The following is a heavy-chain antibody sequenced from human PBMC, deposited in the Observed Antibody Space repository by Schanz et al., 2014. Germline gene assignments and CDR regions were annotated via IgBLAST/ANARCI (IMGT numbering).Heavy chain of an antibody. CDR3: ARDYEIDVSSPRHDACDV. J-gene: IGHJ3*01. CDR1: GITFSGYS. V-gene: IGHV3-48*01. CDR2: ISGSSSTK. Sequence: EVQLVESGGGLAQPGGSLRLSCAASGITFSGYSMNWVRQAPGKGLEWVSYISGSSSTKYYADSVKGRFTISRDNGKKSLYLQRTSVRAEDTAVYFCARDYEIDVSSPRHDACDVWGQGTVVTVSS. D-gene: IGHD3-16*01.